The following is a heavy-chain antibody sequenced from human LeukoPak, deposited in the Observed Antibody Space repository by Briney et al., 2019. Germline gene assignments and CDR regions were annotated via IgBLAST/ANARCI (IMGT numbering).Heavy chain of an antibody. D-gene: IGHD1-26*01. CDR1: GGSISTYH. Sequence: TSETLSLTCTVSGGSISTYHWGWIRQPPGKGLEWIGSIYYSGSTDYNPSLKSRVTISVDTSKKQFSLKLSSATAADTAVYYCARERKWELLATSQFDPWGQGTLVTVSS. J-gene: IGHJ5*02. CDR2: IYYSGST. CDR3: ARERKWELLATSQFDP. V-gene: IGHV4-39*07.